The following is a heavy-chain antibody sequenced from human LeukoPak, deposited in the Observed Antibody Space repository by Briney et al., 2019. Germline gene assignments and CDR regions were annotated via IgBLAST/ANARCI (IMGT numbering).Heavy chain of an antibody. CDR3: AKDKSRYFDWQQGWDY. J-gene: IGHJ4*02. CDR2: INTDGSST. V-gene: IGHV3-74*01. D-gene: IGHD3-9*01. Sequence: PGGSLRLSCAASGFTFSSYWMHWVRQAPGKGLVWVSRINTDGSSTDYADSVKGRFTISRDNSKNTLYLQMNSPRAEDTAVYYCAKDKSRYFDWQQGWDYWGQGTLVTVSS. CDR1: GFTFSSYW.